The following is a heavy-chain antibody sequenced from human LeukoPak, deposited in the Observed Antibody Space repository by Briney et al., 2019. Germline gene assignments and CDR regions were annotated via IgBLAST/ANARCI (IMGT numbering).Heavy chain of an antibody. CDR2: INSDESTT. Sequence: PGGSLRLSCAASGFTFSNYWMHWVRQAPGKGLVWVSRINSDESTTTYADSAKGRFTISRDDAKNTLYLQMNSLRAEDKAVYYCARDPGTAMGRALDYWGQGTLVTVSS. D-gene: IGHD5-18*01. CDR1: GFTFSNYW. CDR3: ARDPGTAMGRALDY. V-gene: IGHV3-74*01. J-gene: IGHJ4*02.